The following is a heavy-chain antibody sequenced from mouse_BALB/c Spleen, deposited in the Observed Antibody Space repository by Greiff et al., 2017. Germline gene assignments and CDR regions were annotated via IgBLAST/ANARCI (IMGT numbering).Heavy chain of an antibody. CDR1: GFSLTDYG. Sequence: VQGVESGPGLVAPSQSLSITCTVSGFSLTDYGVSWIRQPPGKGLEWLGVIWGGGSTYYNSALKSRLSISKDNSKSQVFLKMNSLQTDDTAMYYCARAYRYDYAMDYWGQGTSVTVSS. CDR2: IWGGGST. V-gene: IGHV2-6-5*01. D-gene: IGHD2-14*01. CDR3: ARAYRYDYAMDY. J-gene: IGHJ4*01.